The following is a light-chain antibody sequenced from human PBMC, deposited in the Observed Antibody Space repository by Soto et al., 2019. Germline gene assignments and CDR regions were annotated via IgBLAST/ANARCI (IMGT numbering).Light chain of an antibody. CDR3: QQYNYWPPIT. CDR1: QSVNSK. J-gene: IGKJ5*01. V-gene: IGKV3-15*01. CDR2: GAS. Sequence: EIVMTQSPATLSVSPGERDTHSCLHSQSVNSKVAWYQQKPGQAPRLLIYGASTRATGIPARFSGSGSGTEFTLTISSLQSEDFAVYYCQQYNYWPPITFGQGTRLEIK.